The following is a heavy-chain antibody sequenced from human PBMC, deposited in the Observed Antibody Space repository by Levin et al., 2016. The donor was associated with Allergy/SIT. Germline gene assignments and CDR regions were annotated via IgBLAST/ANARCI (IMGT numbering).Heavy chain of an antibody. V-gene: IGHV3-30-3*01. Sequence: GESLKISCAASGFTFSSYAMHWVRQAPGKGLEWVAVISYDGSNKYYADSVKGRFTISRDNSKNTLYLQMNSLRAEDTAVYYCARDRTSGSCPDYWGQGTLVTVSS. CDR2: ISYDGSNK. J-gene: IGHJ4*02. CDR3: ARDRTSGSCPDY. D-gene: IGHD3-10*01. CDR1: GFTFSSYA.